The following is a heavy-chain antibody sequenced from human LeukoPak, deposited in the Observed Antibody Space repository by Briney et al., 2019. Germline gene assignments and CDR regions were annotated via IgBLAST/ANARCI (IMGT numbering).Heavy chain of an antibody. V-gene: IGHV3-21*01. J-gene: IGHJ4*02. CDR2: IGSSSSNGYI. CDR1: ASFLSLYS. CDR3: VRNPYYYDSSRVY. D-gene: IGHD3-22*01. Sequence: GGSLRLSCAASASFLSLYSMSWVRQAPGKGLEWVSSIGSSSSNGYIYYADSVRGRFTISRDNAKDSLYLQMNTMRAEDTAVYYCVRNPYYYDSSRVYWGLGTLVTVSS.